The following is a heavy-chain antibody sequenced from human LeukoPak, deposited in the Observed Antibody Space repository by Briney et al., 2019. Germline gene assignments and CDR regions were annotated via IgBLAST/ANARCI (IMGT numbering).Heavy chain of an antibody. Sequence: GRSLRLSCAASGFTFDDYAMHWVRQAPGKGLEWVSGISWNSGSIGYADSVKGRFTISRDNAKNSLYLQMNSLRAEDTAVYYCARSYYGSGTSYGMDVWGQGTTVTVSS. CDR2: ISWNSGSI. J-gene: IGHJ6*02. V-gene: IGHV3-9*01. CDR3: ARSYYGSGTSYGMDV. CDR1: GFTFDDYA. D-gene: IGHD3-10*01.